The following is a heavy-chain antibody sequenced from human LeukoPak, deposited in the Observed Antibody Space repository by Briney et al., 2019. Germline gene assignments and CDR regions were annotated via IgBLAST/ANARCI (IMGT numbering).Heavy chain of an antibody. J-gene: IGHJ4*02. D-gene: IGHD3-9*01. CDR2: MAPNSGNT. CDR3: AAGEVFDWPPPFDY. CDR1: GYTFTNFD. V-gene: IGHV1-8*01. Sequence: GASVKVSCKASGYTFTNFDINWVRQATGQGLEWMGWMAPNSGNTGYAQKFQGRVTMTRNTSISTAYMELSSLRSEDTAVYYCAAGEVFDWPPPFDYWGQGTLVTVSS.